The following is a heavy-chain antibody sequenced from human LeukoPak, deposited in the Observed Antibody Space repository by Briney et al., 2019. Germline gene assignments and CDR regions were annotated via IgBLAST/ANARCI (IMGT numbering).Heavy chain of an antibody. CDR1: EFTFSTYS. CDR2: ISGGSSDI. Sequence: GGSLRLSCAASEFTFSTYSMNWVRQAPGKGLEWVSIISGGSSDIHYADSVKGRSTISRDNAKNSLYLQMNSLRVEDTAVYYCARGATMATRHLDYWGQGTLVTVSS. J-gene: IGHJ4*02. CDR3: ARGATMATRHLDY. V-gene: IGHV3-21*01. D-gene: IGHD4-23*01.